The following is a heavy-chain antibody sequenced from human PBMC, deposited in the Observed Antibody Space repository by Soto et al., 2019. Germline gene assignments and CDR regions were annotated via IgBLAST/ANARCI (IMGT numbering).Heavy chain of an antibody. V-gene: IGHV4-59*01. CDR3: AGSGLKGGFYYGMDV. CDR2: IYYSGTT. Sequence: SETLSLTCTVSGGSMSNFYWSWIRQPPGKGLEWIGYIYYSGTTNYNPSLKSRLTISVNKNQFSLKLTSVTAADTAVYYCAGSGLKGGFYYGMDVWGQGTTVTVSS. D-gene: IGHD3-16*01. J-gene: IGHJ6*02. CDR1: GGSMSNFY.